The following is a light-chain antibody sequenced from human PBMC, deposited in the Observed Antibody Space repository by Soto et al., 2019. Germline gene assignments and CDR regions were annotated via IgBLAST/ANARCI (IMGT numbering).Light chain of an antibody. CDR1: RSVSIY. J-gene: IGKJ5*01. CDR2: DAS. CDR3: QQRSNWPIT. Sequence: EIVLTQSPATLSLSPGESATLSCRATRSVSIYLAWYQQKPGQAPRLLIYDASSRPTDIPARFSGSGSGTDFTLTISRLEPEDFALYYCQQRSNWPITFGQGTRLAIK. V-gene: IGKV3-11*01.